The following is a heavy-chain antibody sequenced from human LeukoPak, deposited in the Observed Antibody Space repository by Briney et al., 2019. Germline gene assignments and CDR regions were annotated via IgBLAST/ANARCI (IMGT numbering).Heavy chain of an antibody. CDR2: IFYGGST. Sequence: SETLSLTCTVSRGSISSGTSYWGWIRQPPGRGLEWIGSIFYGGSTYYNPSLKSRVTMSVDMSKNQFSLKLSSVAAADTAVYYCARHGRVEGDFDLWGRGTLVTVSS. V-gene: IGHV4-39*01. D-gene: IGHD1-1*01. CDR1: RGSISSGTSY. CDR3: ARHGRVEGDFDL. J-gene: IGHJ2*01.